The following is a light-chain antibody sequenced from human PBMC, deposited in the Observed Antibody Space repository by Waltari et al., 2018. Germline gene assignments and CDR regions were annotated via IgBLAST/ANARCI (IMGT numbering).Light chain of an antibody. CDR1: QSIISY. V-gene: IGKV1-39*02. CDR3: QRYSNWPPEYT. Sequence: DIQMTQSRSPLSASVGDRVTITCRASQSIISYFNWYQQKPGKAPKLLIYAASSLQSGVPSRFSGSGSGTDFTLNISSLQSEDFAVYYCQRYSNWPPEYTFGQGTKLEIK. J-gene: IGKJ2*01. CDR2: AAS.